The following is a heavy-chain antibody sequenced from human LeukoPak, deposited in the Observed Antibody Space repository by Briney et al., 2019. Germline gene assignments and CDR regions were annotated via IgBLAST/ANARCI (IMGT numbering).Heavy chain of an antibody. V-gene: IGHV3-53*01. CDR2: LYSGSDT. Sequence: GGSLRLSCAAAGFTVSTNYMNWVRQAAGRWMEWVSILYSGSDTYYADSVKGRFTISRDSSKNILSLQMNNLRAEDTAVYYCARVGDHFHWYLDLWGRGTLVTVSS. CDR1: GFTVSTNY. CDR3: ARVGDHFHWYLDL. J-gene: IGHJ2*01. D-gene: IGHD3-10*01.